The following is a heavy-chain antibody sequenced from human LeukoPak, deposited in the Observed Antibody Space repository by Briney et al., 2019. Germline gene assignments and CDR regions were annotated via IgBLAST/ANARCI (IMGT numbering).Heavy chain of an antibody. CDR2: IYHSGST. CDR3: ARYDVGWYYFDY. D-gene: IGHD6-19*01. Sequence: SGTLSLTCAVSGGSISSRNWWSWVRQPPEKGLEWIGEIYHSGSTNYNPSLKSRVTISVDKSKNQFSLKLSSVTAADTAVYYCARYDVGWYYFDYWGQGTLVTVSS. J-gene: IGHJ4*02. CDR1: GGSISSRNW. V-gene: IGHV4-4*02.